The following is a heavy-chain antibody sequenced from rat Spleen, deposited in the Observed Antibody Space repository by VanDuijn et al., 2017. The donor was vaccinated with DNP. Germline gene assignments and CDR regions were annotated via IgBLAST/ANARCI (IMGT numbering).Heavy chain of an antibody. Sequence: EVQLVESGGGLVQPGRSLKLSCAASGFTFSNYGMAWVRQAPTKGLEWVATISYDGSSTYYRDSVKGRFTISRDNAKSTLYLQMDSLRSEDTATYYCARRARISYWGQGVMVTVSS. J-gene: IGHJ2*01. CDR3: ARRARISY. CDR2: ISYDGSST. D-gene: IGHD4-2*01. CDR1: GFTFSNYG. V-gene: IGHV5-29*01.